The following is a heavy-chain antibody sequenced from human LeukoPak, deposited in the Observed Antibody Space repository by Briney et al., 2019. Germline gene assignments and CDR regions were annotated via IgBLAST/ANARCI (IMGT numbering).Heavy chain of an antibody. CDR3: ARSVMDTVVVEAFGI. J-gene: IGHJ3*02. D-gene: IGHD2-15*01. CDR2: ISSSGSTI. CDR1: GFTFSSYE. V-gene: IGHV3-48*03. Sequence: GGSLRLSCAASGFTFSSYEMNWVRQAPGKGLEWVSYISSSGSTIYYADSVKGRFTISRDNAKNSLYLQMNSLRAEDTAVYYCARSVMDTVVVEAFGIWGQGTMVTVSS.